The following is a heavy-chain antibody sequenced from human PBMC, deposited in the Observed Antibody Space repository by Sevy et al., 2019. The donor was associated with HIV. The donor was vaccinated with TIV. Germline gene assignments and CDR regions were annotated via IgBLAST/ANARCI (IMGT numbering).Heavy chain of an antibody. D-gene: IGHD3-3*01. Sequence: ASVKVSCKASGYSFTAYYMHWVRQAPGHGLEWMGWINPNSGDTEYVQKFQGRVTMTTDTSINTAYMELSRLRSDETAVFYCARDRMIFGGQGGMDVWGQGTTVTVSS. CDR1: GYSFTAYY. J-gene: IGHJ6*02. CDR2: INPNSGDT. V-gene: IGHV1-2*02. CDR3: ARDRMIFGGQGGMDV.